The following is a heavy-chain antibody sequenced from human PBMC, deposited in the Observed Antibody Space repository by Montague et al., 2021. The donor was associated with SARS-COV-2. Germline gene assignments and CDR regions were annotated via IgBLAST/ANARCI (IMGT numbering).Heavy chain of an antibody. Sequence: SETLSLTCTVSGGSINSSHYYWDWIRQPPGKGLEWIGSIYASGSTYYNPSLKSRVTISVDTSKNHFSLKLSSVTAADTAVYYCARRGRKLLPVATTIGGFDIWGQGTMVTVSS. CDR2: IYASGST. CDR1: GGSINSSHYY. D-gene: IGHD5-12*01. J-gene: IGHJ3*02. V-gene: IGHV4-39*02. CDR3: ARRGRKLLPVATTIGGFDI.